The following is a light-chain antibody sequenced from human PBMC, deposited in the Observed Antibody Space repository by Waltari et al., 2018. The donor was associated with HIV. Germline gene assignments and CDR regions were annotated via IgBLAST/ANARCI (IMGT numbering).Light chain of an antibody. CDR3: QQYDNWPPIT. Sequence: EIVMTQSPATLSVSPGERATLSCRASQSVRSNLAWYQHRPGQAPRLLISGASTRATGVPARFSGSGSGTDFTLTISSLQSEDFAVYYCQQYDNWPPITFGQGTRLEIK. CDR1: QSVRSN. J-gene: IGKJ5*01. CDR2: GAS. V-gene: IGKV3-15*01.